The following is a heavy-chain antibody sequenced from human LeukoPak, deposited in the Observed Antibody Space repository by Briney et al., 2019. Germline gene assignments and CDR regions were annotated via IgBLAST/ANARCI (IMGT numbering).Heavy chain of an antibody. D-gene: IGHD1-26*01. CDR1: GFTFSSYW. V-gene: IGHV3-7*03. Sequence: GVSLRLSCAASGFTFSSYWMSWVRQAPGKGLEWVANIKQDGSEKYYVDSVKGRSTISRDNAKNSLYLQMNSLRAEDTAVYYCARDKIEGATNFDYWGQGTLVTVSS. J-gene: IGHJ4*02. CDR3: ARDKIEGATNFDY. CDR2: IKQDGSEK.